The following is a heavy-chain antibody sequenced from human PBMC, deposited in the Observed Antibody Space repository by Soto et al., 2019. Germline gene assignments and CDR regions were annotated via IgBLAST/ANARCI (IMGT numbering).Heavy chain of an antibody. CDR1: GGSVSSASSY. CDR3: ERGPPPNWFHP. J-gene: IGHJ5*02. CDR2: IYYTGIT. V-gene: IGHV4-61*01. Sequence: PSETLSLTCTVSGGSVSSASSYWSWIRQPPGKGLEWIGFIYYTGITNYIPSLKSRVTISLDTSKNQFSLQLTSVTAADTAVYYCERGPPPNWFHPWGPGAMLAVYS.